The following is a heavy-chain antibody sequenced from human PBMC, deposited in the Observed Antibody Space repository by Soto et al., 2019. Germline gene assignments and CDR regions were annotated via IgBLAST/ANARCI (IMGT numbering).Heavy chain of an antibody. CDR3: ARAPLKRLVGLDEYFQH. CDR1: GYTFTSYG. V-gene: IGHV1-18*01. CDR2: ISAYNGNT. J-gene: IGHJ1*01. D-gene: IGHD6-6*01. Sequence: QVRLVQSGAEVKKPGASVKVSCKASGYTFTSYGISWVRQAPGQGLEWMGWISAYNGNTNYAQKLQGRVTMTTDTSTSTAYMELRSLRSDDTAVYYCARAPLKRLVGLDEYFQHWGQGTLVTVSS.